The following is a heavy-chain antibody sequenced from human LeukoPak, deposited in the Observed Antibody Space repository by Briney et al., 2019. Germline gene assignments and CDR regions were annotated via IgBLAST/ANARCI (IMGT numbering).Heavy chain of an antibody. Sequence: PGGSLRLSCAASGFTFSSYAMHWVRQAPGKGLEWVAVISYDGSNKYYADSVKGRFTISRDNSKNTLYLQMNSLRVEDTAIYYCARDLKMKYCDFWGQGTLVTVSS. J-gene: IGHJ4*02. CDR1: GFTFSSYA. D-gene: IGHD5-24*01. CDR3: ARDLKMKYCDF. CDR2: ISYDGSNK. V-gene: IGHV3-30*04.